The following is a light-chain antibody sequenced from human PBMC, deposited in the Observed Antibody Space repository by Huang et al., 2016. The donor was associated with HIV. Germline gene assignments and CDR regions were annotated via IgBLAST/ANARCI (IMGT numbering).Light chain of an antibody. CDR1: QSIANNY. Sequence: EIVLTQSPGTLSLSPGERATLPCKASQSIANNYVAWYQQSPGQAPRLLIYGASNRATGIPDRFSGSGSGTDFTLTISRLEPEDFAVYFCQQYGSSPTTFGQGTKVEVK. CDR2: GAS. J-gene: IGKJ1*01. CDR3: QQYGSSPTT. V-gene: IGKV3-20*01.